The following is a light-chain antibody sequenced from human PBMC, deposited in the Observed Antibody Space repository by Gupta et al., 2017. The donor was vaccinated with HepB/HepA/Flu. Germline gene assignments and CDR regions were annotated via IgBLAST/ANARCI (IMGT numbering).Light chain of an antibody. CDR3: QAWDSSTALYV. J-gene: IGLJ1*01. CDR1: ELGDKY. Sequence: SSELHPPSSVSVFSGPTASITRPGDELGDKYACWYQQKPGQAPVLIIYQDSKRPSGIPERFSGSNSGNTATLTISGTQAMDEADYYCQAWDSSTALYVFGTGTKVTVL. V-gene: IGLV3-1*01. CDR2: QDS.